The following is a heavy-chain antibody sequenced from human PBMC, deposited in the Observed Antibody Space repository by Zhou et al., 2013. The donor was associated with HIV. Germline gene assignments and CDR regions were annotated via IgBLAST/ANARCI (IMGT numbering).Heavy chain of an antibody. D-gene: IGHD5-12*01. CDR3: ARVRDGYNSGEYYFDY. CDR2: INPMFRTA. V-gene: IGHV1-69*05. Sequence: QVQLVQSGAEVKKPGSSVKVSCKASGGTFSSYAFIWVRQAPGQRLEWMGGINPMFRTANYAQKFQGRVTITTDESTSTAYMELSSLRSDDTAVYYCARVRDGYNSGEYYFDYWGQGTLVTVAS. CDR1: GGTFSSYA. J-gene: IGHJ4*02.